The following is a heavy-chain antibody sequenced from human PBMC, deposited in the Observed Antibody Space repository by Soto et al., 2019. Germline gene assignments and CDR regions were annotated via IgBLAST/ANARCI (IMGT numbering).Heavy chain of an antibody. V-gene: IGHV3-23*01. CDR3: AKDREYSSGWHEVDY. J-gene: IGHJ4*02. D-gene: IGHD6-19*01. CDR2: ISGSGGST. Sequence: PGGSLRLSCAASGFTFSSYAMSWVRQAPGKGLEWVSAISGSGGSTYYADSVKGRFTISRDNSKNTLYLQMNSLRAEDTAVYYCAKDREYSSGWHEVDYWGQGTLVTVSS. CDR1: GFTFSSYA.